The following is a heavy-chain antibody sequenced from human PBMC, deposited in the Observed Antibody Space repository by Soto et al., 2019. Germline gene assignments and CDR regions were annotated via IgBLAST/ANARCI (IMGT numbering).Heavy chain of an antibody. CDR1: GFTVSSNY. CDR2: IKSKTDGGTT. J-gene: IGHJ6*02. D-gene: IGHD1-26*01. V-gene: IGHV3-15*01. CDR3: TTDPRYPLGASYYYYYGMDV. Sequence: PGGSLRLSCAASGFTVSSNYMSWVRQAPGKGLEWVGRIKSKTDGGTTDYAAPVKGRFTISRDDSKNTLYLQMNSLKTEDTAVYYCTTDPRYPLGASYYYYYGMDVWGQGTTVTVSS.